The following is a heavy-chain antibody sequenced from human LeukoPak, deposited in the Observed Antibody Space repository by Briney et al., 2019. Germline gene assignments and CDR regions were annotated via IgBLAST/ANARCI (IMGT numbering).Heavy chain of an antibody. D-gene: IGHD3-3*01. V-gene: IGHV3-23*01. CDR2: ISGSGGST. Sequence: GRSLRLSCAASGFTFSSYAMSWVRQAPGKGLEWVSAISGSGGSTYYADSVKGRFSISKDNSKNTLYLQMSSLRAEDTAVYYCAKFSSMYYDFWSGYSTNHYFDYWGQGTLVTVSS. CDR3: AKFSSMYYDFWSGYSTNHYFDY. J-gene: IGHJ4*02. CDR1: GFTFSSYA.